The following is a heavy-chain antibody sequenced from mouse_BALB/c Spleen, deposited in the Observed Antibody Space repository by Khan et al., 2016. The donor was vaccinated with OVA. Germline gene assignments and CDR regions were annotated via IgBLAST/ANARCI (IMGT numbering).Heavy chain of an antibody. CDR3: ARQPYYHYYIMDY. D-gene: IGHD2-10*01. V-gene: IGHV2-6-1*01. J-gene: IGHJ4*01. CDR1: GFSLTNYG. CDR2: IWSGGNT. Sequence: VELVESGPGLVAPSQSLSITCTISGFSLTNYGVHWVRQPPGKGLEWLGVIWSGGNTDYSAPFISRLSISKDNSKSQIFLKMNSLQTDDTAMYYGARQPYYHYYIMDYWGKGTSVTVSS.